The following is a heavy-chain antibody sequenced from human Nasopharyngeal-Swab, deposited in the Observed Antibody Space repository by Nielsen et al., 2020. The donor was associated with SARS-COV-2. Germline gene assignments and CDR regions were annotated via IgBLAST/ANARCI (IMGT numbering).Heavy chain of an antibody. J-gene: IGHJ4*02. CDR1: GFPFSTYG. CDR2: ISGRGDNT. Sequence: GESLKISCAASGFPFSTYGMSWVRQAPGKGLEWVSSISGRGDNTYYADSAKGRFTISRDNAKNSLYLQMNSLRPEDTAVYYCARGSCGGDCYSANFDYWGQGTLVTVSS. V-gene: IGHV3-21*01. CDR3: ARGSCGGDCYSANFDY. D-gene: IGHD2-21*02.